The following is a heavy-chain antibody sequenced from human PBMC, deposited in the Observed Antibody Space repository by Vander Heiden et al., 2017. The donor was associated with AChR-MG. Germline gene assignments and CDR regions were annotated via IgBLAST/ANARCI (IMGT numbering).Heavy chain of an antibody. D-gene: IGHD1-20*01. Sequence: VKLQESVPGMVKPSQSLSLICSVSGDSIRRDNHYWSWVRQPPGTGLDSIGYIYHTASTYSNSSLQSRVTISIDTPKNQFSLRVTSVTAADTARYYCARVGFGIATVYNWFDPWGQGTLVTVSS. CDR2: IYHTAST. CDR3: ARVGFGIATVYNWFDP. V-gene: IGHV4-31*02. CDR1: GDSIRRDNHY. J-gene: IGHJ5*02.